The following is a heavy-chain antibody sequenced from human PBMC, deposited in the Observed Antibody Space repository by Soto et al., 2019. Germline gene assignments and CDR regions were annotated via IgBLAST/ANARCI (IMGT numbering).Heavy chain of an antibody. D-gene: IGHD2-2*01. Sequence: PSETLSLTCTVSGVSFSTYYWSLIRQAPGKGLEWIGDIYYSGSSNYNPSLKVRVTMSVYTSKNQLSLKLSSVTAADTAVYYCARGHIVVGPTVGWLDAWAQGTLVPLSS. V-gene: IGHV4-59*01. CDR1: GVSFSTYY. CDR2: IYYSGSS. CDR3: ARGHIVVGPTVGWLDA. J-gene: IGHJ5*02.